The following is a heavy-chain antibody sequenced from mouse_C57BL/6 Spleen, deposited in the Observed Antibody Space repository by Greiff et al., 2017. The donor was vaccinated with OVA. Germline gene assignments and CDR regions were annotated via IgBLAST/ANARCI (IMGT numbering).Heavy chain of an antibody. CDR2: IDPEDGET. D-gene: IGHD2-4*01. CDR3: ARRDYDWFAY. J-gene: IGHJ3*01. V-gene: IGHV14-2*01. Sequence: DVKLQESGAELVKPGASVKLSCTASGFNIKDYYMHWVKQRTEQGLEWIGRIDPEDGETKYDPKFQGKATITADTSSNTAYLQLSSLTSEDTAVYYCARRDYDWFAYWGQGTLVTVSA. CDR1: GFNIKDYY.